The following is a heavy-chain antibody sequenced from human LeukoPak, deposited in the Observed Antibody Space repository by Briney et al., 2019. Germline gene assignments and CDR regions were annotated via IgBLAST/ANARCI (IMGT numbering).Heavy chain of an antibody. J-gene: IGHJ3*02. CDR3: AKYTGRRAFDM. CDR2: ISGSGGST. Sequence: GGSLRLSCAASGFSFSDYSMTWVRQAPGKGLEWVSAISGSGGSTYYVDSVKGRITISRDNSKNTLYLQMNSLRAEDTAVYYCAKYTGRRAFDMWGQGTMVTVSS. CDR1: GFSFSDYS. D-gene: IGHD7-27*01. V-gene: IGHV3-23*01.